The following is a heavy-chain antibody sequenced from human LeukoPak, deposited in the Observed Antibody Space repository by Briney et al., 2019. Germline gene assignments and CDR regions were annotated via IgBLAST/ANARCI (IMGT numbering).Heavy chain of an antibody. CDR1: GFTFSSYA. V-gene: IGHV3-23*01. CDR2: ISGSGGST. Sequence: GGSLRLSCAASGFTFSSYAMSWVRQAPGKGLEWVSAISGSGGSTYYADSVKGRFTISRDNSKNTLYLQMNSLRAEDTAVYYCAKSVGSGSYYNNDCWGQGTLVTVSS. CDR3: AKSVGSGSYYNNDC. D-gene: IGHD3-10*01. J-gene: IGHJ4*02.